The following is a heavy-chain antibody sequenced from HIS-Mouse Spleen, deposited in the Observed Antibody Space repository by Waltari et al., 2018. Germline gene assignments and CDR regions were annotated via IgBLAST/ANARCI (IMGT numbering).Heavy chain of an antibody. CDR2: IKSKTDGGTT. Sequence: EVQLVESGVGLVKPGGSLRLSCAASGFTFRNAWMSVVRQAPGKGLEWVGRIKSKTDGGTTDYAAPVKGRFTISRDDSKNTLYLQMNSLKTEDTAVYYCTYSSSWYRNNAFDIWGQGTMVTVSS. CDR1: GFTFRNAW. CDR3: TYSSSWYRNNAFDI. J-gene: IGHJ3*02. D-gene: IGHD6-13*01. V-gene: IGHV3-15*01.